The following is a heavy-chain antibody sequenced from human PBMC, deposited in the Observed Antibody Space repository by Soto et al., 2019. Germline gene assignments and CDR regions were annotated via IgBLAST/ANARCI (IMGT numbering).Heavy chain of an antibody. CDR2: IYYSGST. CDR1: GGSISSYY. CDR3: GGSGNPKNGAFDI. V-gene: IGHV4-59*01. J-gene: IGHJ3*02. Sequence: SETLSLTCTVSGGSISSYYWSWIRQPPGKGLEWIGYIYYSGSTNYNPSLKSRVTISVDTSKNQFSLKLSSVTAADTAVYYCGGSGNPKNGAFDIWGQGTMVTVSS. D-gene: IGHD3-16*01.